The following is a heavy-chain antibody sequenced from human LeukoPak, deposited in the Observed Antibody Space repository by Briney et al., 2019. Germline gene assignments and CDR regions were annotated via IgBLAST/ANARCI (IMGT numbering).Heavy chain of an antibody. D-gene: IGHD3-16*01. Sequence: ASVKVSCKTSGYSFTDYYMHWVRQAPGQGLEWMGWINPYSGGTSSAQNFQGRVTMTRDTSISTVYMQVSWLTSDDTAIYYCARADRLHGGPYLIGPWGQGTLVTVSS. CDR1: GYSFTDYY. V-gene: IGHV1-2*02. J-gene: IGHJ4*01. CDR3: ARADRLHGGPYLIGP. CDR2: INPYSGGT.